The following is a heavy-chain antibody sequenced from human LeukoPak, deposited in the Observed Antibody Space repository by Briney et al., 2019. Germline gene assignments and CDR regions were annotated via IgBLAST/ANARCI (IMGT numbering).Heavy chain of an antibody. CDR3: ARDGRFPPEPLPRYFDY. Sequence: SETLSLTCTVSGGSIIINDYYWGCLRQPPGKGLEWIGNIYYSGSTYYNPSLKSRVTISIDKSKNQFYLKLSSVTAADTAVYYCARDGRFPPEPLPRYFDYWGQGTLVTVSS. D-gene: IGHD1-26*01. CDR1: GGSIIINDYY. CDR2: IYYSGST. J-gene: IGHJ4*02. V-gene: IGHV4-39*07.